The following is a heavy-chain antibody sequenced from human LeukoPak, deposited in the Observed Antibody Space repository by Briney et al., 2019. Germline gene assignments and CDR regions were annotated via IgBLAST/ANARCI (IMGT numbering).Heavy chain of an antibody. Sequence: GGSLRLSCTASGFGIGGSFINWVRQAPGKGLEWVSSISSSSSYIYYADSVKGRFTISRDNARNSLYLQMNSLRAEDTAVYYCARIGTADAFDIWGQGTMVTVSS. CDR3: ARIGTADAFDI. V-gene: IGHV3-21*01. J-gene: IGHJ3*02. CDR2: ISSSSSYI. CDR1: GFGIGGSF.